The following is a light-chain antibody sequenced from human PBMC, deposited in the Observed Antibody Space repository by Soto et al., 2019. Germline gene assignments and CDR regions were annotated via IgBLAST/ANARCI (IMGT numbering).Light chain of an antibody. Sequence: EVVLTQSPVTLSLSPGERATLSCRASQSFRGLLAWYQQKPGQAPRPLIYDAYNRATGIPPRFSGSGSETDFTLTISSLEPEDSAVYYCQQRHMWPITFGQGTRLEIK. V-gene: IGKV3-11*01. J-gene: IGKJ5*01. CDR1: QSFRGL. CDR3: QQRHMWPIT. CDR2: DAY.